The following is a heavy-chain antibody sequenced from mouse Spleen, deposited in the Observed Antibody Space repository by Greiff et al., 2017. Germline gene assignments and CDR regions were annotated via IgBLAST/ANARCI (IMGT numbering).Heavy chain of an antibody. V-gene: IGHV5-17*01. D-gene: IGHD1-1*02. Sequence: EVQLVESGEGLVKPGGSLKLSCAASGFTFSDYGMHWVRQAPEKGLEWVAYISSGSSTIYYADTVKGRFTISRDNAKNTLFLQMTSLRSEDTAMYYCASYGYYAMDYWGQGTSVTVSS. CDR2: ISSGSSTI. J-gene: IGHJ4*01. CDR1: GFTFSDYG. CDR3: ASYGYYAMDY.